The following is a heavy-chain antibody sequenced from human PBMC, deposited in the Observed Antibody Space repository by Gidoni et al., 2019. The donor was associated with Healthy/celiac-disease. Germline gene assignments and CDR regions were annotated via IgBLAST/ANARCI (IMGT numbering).Heavy chain of an antibody. J-gene: IGHJ5*02. CDR1: GGSFSGYY. CDR2: INHSGST. V-gene: IGHV4-34*01. D-gene: IGHD6-19*01. Sequence: QVQLQQWGAGLLKPSATLSLTCAVYGGSFSGYYWSWIRQPPGKGLEWIGEINHSGSTNYNPSLKSRVTISVDTSKNQFSLKLSSVTAADTAVYYCARGRGAWLATRFDPWGQGTLVTVSS. CDR3: ARGRGAWLATRFDP.